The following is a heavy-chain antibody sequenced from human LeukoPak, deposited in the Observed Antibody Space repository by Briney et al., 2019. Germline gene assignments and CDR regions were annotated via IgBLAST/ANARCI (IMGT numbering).Heavy chain of an antibody. CDR3: ARSDIVATITFDY. Sequence: GASVKVSCKASGYTFTGYDMHWVRQAPGQGLEWMGWINPNSGGTNYAQKFQGRVTMTRDTSISTAYMELSRLRSDDTAVYYCARSDIVATITFDYWGQGTLVTVSS. D-gene: IGHD5-12*01. CDR2: INPNSGGT. J-gene: IGHJ4*02. CDR1: GYTFTGYD. V-gene: IGHV1-2*02.